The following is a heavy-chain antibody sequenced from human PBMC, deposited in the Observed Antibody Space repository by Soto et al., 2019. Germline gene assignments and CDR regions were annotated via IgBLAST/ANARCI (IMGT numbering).Heavy chain of an antibody. CDR3: ARHNKKRSSLLSAFGY. CDR2: IDPSDSYT. Sequence: EVQLVQSGSEVKKSGESLRISCKGSGYSFISYWINWVRQMPGKGLEWMGRIDPSDSYTNYSPSFQGHVTISVDKSISTAYLQWSSLEASDTAMYYCARHNKKRSSLLSAFGYWGQGTLVTVSS. J-gene: IGHJ4*02. V-gene: IGHV5-10-1*03. CDR1: GYSFISYW. D-gene: IGHD3-16*01.